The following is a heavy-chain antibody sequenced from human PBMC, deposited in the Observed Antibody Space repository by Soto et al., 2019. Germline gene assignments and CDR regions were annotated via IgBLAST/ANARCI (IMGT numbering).Heavy chain of an antibody. CDR3: ARASCSSTSCYAGDWYFDL. CDR1: GYTFTSYA. D-gene: IGHD2-2*01. J-gene: IGHJ2*01. V-gene: IGHV1-3*01. CDR2: INAGNGNT. Sequence: QVQLVQSGAEVKKPGASVKVSCKASGYTFTSYAMHWVRQSPGQRLEWMGWINAGNGNTKYSQKFQGRVTITRDTSASTAYMELSSLRSEDTAVYYCARASCSSTSCYAGDWYFDLWGRGTLVTVSS.